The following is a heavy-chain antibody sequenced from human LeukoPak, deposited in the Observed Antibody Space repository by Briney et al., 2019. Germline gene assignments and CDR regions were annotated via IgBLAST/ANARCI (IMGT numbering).Heavy chain of an antibody. D-gene: IGHD3-16*01. CDR3: AKDRLPVQRGIDY. V-gene: IGHV3-30*18. Sequence: GGSLRLSCAAFGFTFNNYGMHWVRQAPGKGLEWVAMISYDGSNTYYADSVKGRCTISRDNTKNTLYLQVNSLRAEDTALYYCAKDRLPVQRGIDYWGQGTLVTVSS. CDR1: GFTFNNYG. CDR2: ISYDGSNT. J-gene: IGHJ4*02.